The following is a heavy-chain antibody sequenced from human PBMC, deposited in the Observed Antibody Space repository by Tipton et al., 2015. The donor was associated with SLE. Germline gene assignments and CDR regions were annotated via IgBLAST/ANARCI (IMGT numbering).Heavy chain of an antibody. V-gene: IGHV4-59*01. CDR1: GGSISSNY. Sequence: TLSLTCTVSGGSISSNYWTWIRQPPGKGLEWIGYIYYSGSTDYNPSLKTRVAISVDPSKKQFSLQLKSVTAADTAVYYCASGNDPRDYGMDVWGQGTTVSVSS. J-gene: IGHJ6*02. D-gene: IGHD1-1*01. CDR3: ASGNDPRDYGMDV. CDR2: IYYSGST.